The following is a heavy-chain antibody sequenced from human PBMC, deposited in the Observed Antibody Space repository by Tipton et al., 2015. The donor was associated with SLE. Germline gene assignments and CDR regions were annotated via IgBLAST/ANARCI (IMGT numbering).Heavy chain of an antibody. CDR2: IFYSGNT. V-gene: IGHV4-39*01. CDR1: GGSISTSSSY. D-gene: IGHD2-21*01. J-gene: IGHJ5*02. Sequence: TLSLTCTVSGGSISTSSSYWDWIRPSPGKEPEWIGNIFYSGNTRYRSSLKSRVTISVDTSKNQFSLKMTSVTAADTAVYYCAMSGVFARGWFDPWGQGILVTVSS. CDR3: AMSGVFARGWFDP.